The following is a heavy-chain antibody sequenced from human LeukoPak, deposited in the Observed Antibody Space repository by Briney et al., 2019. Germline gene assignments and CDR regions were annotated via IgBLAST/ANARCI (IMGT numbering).Heavy chain of an antibody. V-gene: IGHV3-23*01. CDR3: AKDWAGVATILPYYFDY. D-gene: IGHD5-12*01. Sequence: GGSLRLSCAASGFIFSSYAMSWVRQAPGKGLEWVSAISGSGGSTYYADSVKGRFTISRDNSKNTLYLQMNSLRAEDTAVYYCAKDWAGVATILPYYFDYWGQGTLVTVSS. J-gene: IGHJ4*02. CDR1: GFIFSSYA. CDR2: ISGSGGST.